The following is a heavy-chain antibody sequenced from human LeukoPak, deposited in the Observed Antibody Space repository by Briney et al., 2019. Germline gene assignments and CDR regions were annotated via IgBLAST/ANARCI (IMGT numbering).Heavy chain of an antibody. Sequence: SETLSLTCTVSGGSISSYYWSWIRQPPGKGLEWIGYIYYSGSTNYNPSLKSRVTISVDASKNQFSLKLSSVTAADTAVYYCARARGVITPDWFDPWGQGTLVTVSS. V-gene: IGHV4-59*01. J-gene: IGHJ5*02. CDR2: IYYSGST. D-gene: IGHD3-10*01. CDR1: GGSISSYY. CDR3: ARARGVITPDWFDP.